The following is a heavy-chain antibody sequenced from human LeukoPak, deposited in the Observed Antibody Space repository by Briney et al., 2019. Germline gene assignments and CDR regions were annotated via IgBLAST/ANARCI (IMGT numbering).Heavy chain of an antibody. J-gene: IGHJ4*02. Sequence: GGSLRLSCAASGFTFSSYAMHWVRQAPGKGLEWVSYISSSGSTIYYADSVKGRFTISRDNAKNSLYLQMNSLRAEDTAVYYCARRGYSYGHFDYWGQGTLVTVSS. V-gene: IGHV3-48*03. CDR3: ARRGYSYGHFDY. D-gene: IGHD5-18*01. CDR1: GFTFSSYA. CDR2: ISSSGSTI.